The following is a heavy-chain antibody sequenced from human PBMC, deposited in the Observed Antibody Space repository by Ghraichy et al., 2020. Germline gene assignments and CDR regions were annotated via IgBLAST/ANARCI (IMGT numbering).Heavy chain of an antibody. V-gene: IGHV1-3*01. Sequence: ASVKVSCKASGYTFTNFAVHWVRQAPGQSLEWMGWINGGNGNTRYSENLQVRVTITGDTSATTAYMELRSLRSEDTAVYYCARGGEYCSSTECYRYFDFWGQGTLVTVSS. J-gene: IGHJ4*02. CDR1: GYTFTNFA. CDR3: ARGGEYCSSTECYRYFDF. CDR2: INGGNGNT. D-gene: IGHD2-2*02.